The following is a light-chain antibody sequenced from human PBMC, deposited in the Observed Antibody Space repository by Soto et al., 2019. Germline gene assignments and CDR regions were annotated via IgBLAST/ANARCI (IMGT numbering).Light chain of an antibody. CDR2: GAS. V-gene: IGKV3-20*01. CDR1: QSVSSNN. J-gene: IGKJ1*01. CDR3: QQYGSSPWT. Sequence: EIVLTQSPGTLSLSPGERATLSCRASQSVSSNNLVWYQQKPGQAPRLLIYGASYRAAGIPDRFSGSGSGTDFTLTISRLEPEDFALYYCQQYGSSPWTFGQGTKVETK.